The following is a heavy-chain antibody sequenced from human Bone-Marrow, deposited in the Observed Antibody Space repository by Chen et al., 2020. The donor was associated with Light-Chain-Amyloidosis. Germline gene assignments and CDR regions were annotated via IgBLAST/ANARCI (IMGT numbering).Heavy chain of an antibody. CDR2: VKTDGSTT. V-gene: IGHV3-74*03. D-gene: IGHD3-9*01. CDR1: GFTFSNYW. J-gene: IGHJ4*02. CDR3: TRDLDWLLFDY. Sequence: EVQLVESGGGLVQPGGSLRLSCEDSGFTFSNYWMHWVRQAPGQGLVWVARVKTDGSTTAYADSVKGRFTISRDNAKNTLYLQMNSLRAEDTAVYYCTRDLDWLLFDYWGQGALVTVSA.